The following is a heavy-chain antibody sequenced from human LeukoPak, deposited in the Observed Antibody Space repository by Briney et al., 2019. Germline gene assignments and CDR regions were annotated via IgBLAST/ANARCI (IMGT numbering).Heavy chain of an antibody. V-gene: IGHV3-33*01. CDR2: IWDDGSNK. D-gene: IGHD6-19*01. CDR1: GFTFSSYA. Sequence: PGGAVRPSCAASGFTFSSYAIHWVRQAPGKGLEWVAVIWDDGSNKYYADSVKGRFTISRDHSKNTLYLQMKSLRAEDTAVYYCARELEIAVGGTLGYWGQGTLVSVST. CDR3: ARELEIAVGGTLGY. J-gene: IGHJ4*02.